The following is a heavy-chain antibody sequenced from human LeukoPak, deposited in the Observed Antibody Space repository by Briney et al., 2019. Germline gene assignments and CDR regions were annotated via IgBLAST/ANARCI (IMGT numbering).Heavy chain of an antibody. Sequence: SETLSLTCTVSGGSISSSSYYWGWIRQPPGKGLEWIGSIYCSGSTYYNPSLKSRVTISVDTSKNQFSLKLSSVTAADTAVYYCAKSEDYYYYYMDVWGKGTTVTV. CDR1: GGSISSSSYY. J-gene: IGHJ6*03. CDR3: AKSEDYYYYYMDV. V-gene: IGHV4-39*07. CDR2: IYCSGST.